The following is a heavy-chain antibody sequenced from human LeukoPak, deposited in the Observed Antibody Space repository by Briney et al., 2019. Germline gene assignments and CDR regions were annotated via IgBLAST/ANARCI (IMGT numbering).Heavy chain of an antibody. CDR2: ISDSGGTT. CDR3: AKGNWRYFDY. J-gene: IGHJ4*02. D-gene: IGHD1-1*01. Sequence: GGSLRLSCAASGFTFSSYAMSWVRHAPGEGLEWVSAISDSGGTTYYADSVKGRFTISRDNSKNTLYLQMNSLGADDTAVYYCAKGNWRYFDYWGQGTLVTVSS. CDR1: GFTFSSYA. V-gene: IGHV3-23*01.